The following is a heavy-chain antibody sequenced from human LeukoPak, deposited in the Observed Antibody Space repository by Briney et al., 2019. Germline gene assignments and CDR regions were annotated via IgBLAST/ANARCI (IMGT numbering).Heavy chain of an antibody. CDR2: ISVSGNT. CDR1: GFTLSSYA. J-gene: IGHJ4*02. CDR3: AKDSDGSGYYFDY. D-gene: IGHD3-22*01. Sequence: GGSLRLSCAASGFTLSSYAMSWVRQAPGKGLEWVSAISVSGNTYHADSVKGRFTISRDNAKNSLYLQMNSLRAEDTALYYCAKDSDGSGYYFDYWGQGTLVTVSS. V-gene: IGHV3-23*01.